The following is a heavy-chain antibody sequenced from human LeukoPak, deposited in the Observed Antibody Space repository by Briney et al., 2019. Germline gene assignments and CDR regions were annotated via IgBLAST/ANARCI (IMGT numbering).Heavy chain of an antibody. CDR2: ISYDGSNK. V-gene: IGHV3-30-3*01. J-gene: IGHJ4*02. D-gene: IGHD2-21*02. Sequence: GRSLRLSCAASGFTFSSYAMHWVRQAPGKGLEWVAVISYDGSNKYYADSVKGRFTISRDNSKNTLYLQMNSLRAEDTAVYYCARDDGDCDGDCSPFDYWGQGTLVTVSS. CDR3: ARDDGDCDGDCSPFDY. CDR1: GFTFSSYA.